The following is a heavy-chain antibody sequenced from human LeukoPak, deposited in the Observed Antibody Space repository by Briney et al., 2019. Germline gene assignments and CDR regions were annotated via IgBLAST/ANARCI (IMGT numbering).Heavy chain of an antibody. CDR2: IYWDDDK. Sequence: SGPTLVKPTQTLTLTCTFSGFSLDTNGVGVGWIRQPPGKPLEWLALIYWDDDKRYSPSLKSRLAITKDTSKNQVVLTMTNMDPGDTATYYCAHRQRQLGLYCFAYWGQGTLVTVSS. D-gene: IGHD6-25*01. V-gene: IGHV2-5*02. CDR3: AHRQRQLGLYCFAY. CDR1: GFSLDTNGVG. J-gene: IGHJ4*02.